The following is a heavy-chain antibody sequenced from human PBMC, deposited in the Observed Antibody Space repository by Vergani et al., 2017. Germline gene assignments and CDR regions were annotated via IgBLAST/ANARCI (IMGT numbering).Heavy chain of an antibody. CDR3: AREIITADGTHLSXFDY. D-gene: IGHD3-10*01. V-gene: IGHV1-3*01. CDR2: INADNGNT. J-gene: IGHJ4*02. CDR1: GYTFTTYA. Sequence: QVQLVQSGSELKKPGASVKVSCKASGYTFTTYAMHWVRQAPGQRLEWMGWINADNGNTKYSQKFQGRVTITRDTSASTAYMELSSLRSEDTAVFYCAREIITADGTHLSXFDYWGQGTLVTVSS.